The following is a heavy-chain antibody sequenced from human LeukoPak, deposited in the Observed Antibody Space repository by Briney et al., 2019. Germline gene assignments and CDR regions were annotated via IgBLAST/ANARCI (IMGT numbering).Heavy chain of an antibody. CDR3: AKEGAIAAAGTYYYYYYGMDV. CDR1: GFTFSSYG. D-gene: IGHD6-13*01. Sequence: GGSLRLSCAASGFTFSSYGMHWVRQAPGKGLEWVAVISYDGSNKYYADSEKGRFTISRDNSKNTLYLQMNSLRAEDTAVYYCAKEGAIAAAGTYYYYYYGMDVWGQGTTVTVSS. CDR2: ISYDGSNK. J-gene: IGHJ6*02. V-gene: IGHV3-30*18.